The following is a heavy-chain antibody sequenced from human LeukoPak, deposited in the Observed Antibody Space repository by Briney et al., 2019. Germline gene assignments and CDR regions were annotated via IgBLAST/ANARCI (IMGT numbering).Heavy chain of an antibody. CDR3: ARDGGDTAMGTLPFDY. D-gene: IGHD5-18*01. CDR2: ISSSGSTI. J-gene: IGHJ4*02. CDR1: GFSFSDYY. Sequence: GGSLRLSCAASGFSFSDYYMSWIRQAPGKGLEWVSYISSSGSTIYYADSVKGRFTISRDNAKNSLYLQMNSLRAEDTAVYYCARDGGDTAMGTLPFDYWGQGTLVTVSS. V-gene: IGHV3-11*01.